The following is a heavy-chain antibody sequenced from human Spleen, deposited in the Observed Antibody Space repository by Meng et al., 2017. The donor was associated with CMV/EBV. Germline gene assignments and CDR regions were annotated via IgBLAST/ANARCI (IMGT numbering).Heavy chain of an antibody. V-gene: IGHV1-2*02. Sequence: CKASGYAFTDYYVHWGRLAPGQGLEWMGWINPNSGGTNYAQKFQGRVAMTRDTSINTAYMELSGLTSDDTAFYYCARDYCDTSTCLDSWGLGTLVTVSS. CDR3: ARDYCDTSTCLDS. J-gene: IGHJ4*02. CDR1: GYAFTDYY. D-gene: IGHD2/OR15-2a*01. CDR2: INPNSGGT.